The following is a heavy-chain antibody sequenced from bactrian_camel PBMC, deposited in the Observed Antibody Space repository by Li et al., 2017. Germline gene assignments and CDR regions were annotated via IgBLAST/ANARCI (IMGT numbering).Heavy chain of an antibody. V-gene: IGHV3S40*01. J-gene: IGHJ7*01. CDR1: EFTFD. Sequence: VQLVESGGGLVQPGGSLRLSCAASEFTFDMSWVRQAPGKGLEWVSSISSGGVSTYYAASVKGRFTISRDNAENTLYLQMNSLQSEDTALYYCATGSWYRPDGMDYWGKGTQVTVS. CDR2: ISSGGVST. D-gene: IGHD6*01.